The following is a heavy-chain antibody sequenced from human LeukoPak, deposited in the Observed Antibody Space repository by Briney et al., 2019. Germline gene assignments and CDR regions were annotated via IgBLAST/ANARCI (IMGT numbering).Heavy chain of an antibody. CDR1: GGTFSNYA. J-gene: IGHJ6*03. CDR3: ARLGDYYMDV. Sequence: GSSLKVSCTASGGTFSNYAISWVRQAPGQGLEWMGEISPIFGTANYAQNLQGSVTITADKSTSTAYMELSSLRSEDTAVYYCARLGDYYMDVWGKGTTVTISS. CDR2: ISPIFGTA. V-gene: IGHV1-69*06. D-gene: IGHD3-16*01.